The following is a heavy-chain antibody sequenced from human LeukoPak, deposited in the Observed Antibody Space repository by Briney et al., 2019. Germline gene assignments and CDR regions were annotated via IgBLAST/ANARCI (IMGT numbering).Heavy chain of an antibody. Sequence: SETLSFTCTVSGGSISSYYWSWIRQPAGKGLEWIGRIYTSGSTNYNPSLKSRVTMSVDTSKNQFSLKLSSVTAADTAVYYCARDPGSYYYDSSGYVDVDVCGKGTTVTVSS. CDR3: ARDPGSYYYDSSGYVDVDV. CDR2: IYTSGST. CDR1: GGSISSYY. D-gene: IGHD3-22*01. J-gene: IGHJ6*04. V-gene: IGHV4-4*07.